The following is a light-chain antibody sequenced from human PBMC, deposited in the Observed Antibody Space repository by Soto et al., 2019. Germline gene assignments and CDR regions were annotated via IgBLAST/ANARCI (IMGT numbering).Light chain of an antibody. J-gene: IGKJ2*01. V-gene: IGKV3-15*01. Sequence: VRTESQATHSMSPFERSTLSYRASQSVRGNLAWYQQKPGQAPGLLIFDAFTRATGVPARFSGSGSGAEFTLTISSLQSEDFAVYYCQQYNKWPPTFGHGTKLDIK. CDR3: QQYNKWPPT. CDR2: DAF. CDR1: QSVRGN.